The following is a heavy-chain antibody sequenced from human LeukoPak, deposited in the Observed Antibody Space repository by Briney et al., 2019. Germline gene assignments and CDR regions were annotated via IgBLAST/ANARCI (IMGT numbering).Heavy chain of an antibody. V-gene: IGHV3-53*01. D-gene: IGHD1-14*01. CDR1: GITVSSNY. J-gene: IGHJ4*02. Sequence: GGSLRLSCAASGITVSSNYMSWVRQAPGKGLEWVSVIYSGGSTYYADSVKGRFTISRDNSKNTLYLQMNSLRAEDTAVYYCARGERVVYYDYWGQGTLVTVSS. CDR2: IYSGGST. CDR3: ARGERVVYYDY.